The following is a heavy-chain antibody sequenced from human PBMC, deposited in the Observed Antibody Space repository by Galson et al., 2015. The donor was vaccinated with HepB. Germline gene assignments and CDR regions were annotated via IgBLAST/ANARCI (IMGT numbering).Heavy chain of an antibody. Sequence: SLRLSCAASEFTFSSYWMNWVRQAPGQGLEWMANINPDGGDKYYVPSLQGRVTMSRDTAKDSLYMEMDSLRAEDTAVYYCARRINLDRGIITKPDHYYGMDVWGQGTTVTVAS. J-gene: IGHJ6*02. CDR3: ARRINLDRGIITKPDHYYGMDV. D-gene: IGHD3-10*01. CDR2: INPDGGDK. CDR1: EFTFSSYW. V-gene: IGHV3-7*03.